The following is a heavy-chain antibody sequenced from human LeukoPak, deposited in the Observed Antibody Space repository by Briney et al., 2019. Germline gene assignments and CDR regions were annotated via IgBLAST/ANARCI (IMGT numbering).Heavy chain of an antibody. J-gene: IGHJ5*02. Sequence: GSSVKVSCKASGGTFSSYAISWVRQAPGQGLEWMGWINPNSGGTNYAQKFQGRVTMTRDTSISTAYMELSRLRSDDTAVYYCARSAGIGWFDPWGQGTLVTVSS. V-gene: IGHV1-2*02. CDR1: GGTFSSYA. D-gene: IGHD2-15*01. CDR2: INPNSGGT. CDR3: ARSAGIGWFDP.